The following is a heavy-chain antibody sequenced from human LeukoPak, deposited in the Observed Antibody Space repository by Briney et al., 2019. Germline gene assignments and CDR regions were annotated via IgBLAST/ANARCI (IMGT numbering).Heavy chain of an antibody. CDR2: ISSSSSYI. V-gene: IGHV3-21*01. D-gene: IGHD3-10*01. CDR3: ARGPSGSYSGSRWFDP. J-gene: IGHJ5*02. CDR1: GFTFSSYA. Sequence: GGSLRLSCAASGFTFSSYAMNWVRQAPGKGLEWVSSISSSSSYIYYADSVKGRFTISRDNAKNSLYLQMNSLRAEDTAVYYCARGPSGSYSGSRWFDPWGQGTLVTVSS.